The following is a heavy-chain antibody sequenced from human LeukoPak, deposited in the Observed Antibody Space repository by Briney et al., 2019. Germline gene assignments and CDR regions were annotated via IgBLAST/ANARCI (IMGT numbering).Heavy chain of an antibody. CDR2: IYPGDSNT. CDR3: ARGGDYYGSGNYYNRGGPGTDY. D-gene: IGHD3-10*01. V-gene: IGHV5-51*01. Sequence: GESLKISCKGCGYNFATYWIGWVRQMPGKGLEWMGTIYPGDSNTKYSPSFQGQVTISADKSISTAYLQWSSLKASDTAMYYCARGGDYYGSGNYYNRGGPGTDYWGQGTLVTVSS. J-gene: IGHJ4*02. CDR1: GYNFATYW.